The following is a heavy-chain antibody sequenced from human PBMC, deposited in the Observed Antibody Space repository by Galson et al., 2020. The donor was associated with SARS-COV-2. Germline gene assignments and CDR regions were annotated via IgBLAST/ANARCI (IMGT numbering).Heavy chain of an antibody. CDR1: GGSISSYY. Sequence: SETLSLTCTVSGGSISSYYWSWIRQPPGKGLEWIGYIYYSGSTNYNPSLKSRVTISVDTSKNKFSLKLSSVTAADTAVYYCARLLYSSSPGCSYYCGMFVWGQGTTVTVSS. D-gene: IGHD6-6*01. V-gene: IGHV4-59*08. CDR3: ARLLYSSSPGCSYYCGMFV. CDR2: IYYSGST. J-gene: IGHJ6*02.